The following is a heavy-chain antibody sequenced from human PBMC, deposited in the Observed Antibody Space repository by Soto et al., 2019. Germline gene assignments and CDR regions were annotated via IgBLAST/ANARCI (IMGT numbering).Heavy chain of an antibody. Sequence: EVQLVESGGGLVQPGGSLRLSCAASGFTLSSYWMSWVRQAPGKGLEWVANIKQDGSEKFYVDSVKGRFTISRDNAKNSLYLQMNSLRTEDTAVYYCARARSYGSIWGQGTMVTVSS. CDR3: ARARSYGSI. CDR1: GFTLSSYW. D-gene: IGHD3-16*01. J-gene: IGHJ3*02. CDR2: IKQDGSEK. V-gene: IGHV3-7*04.